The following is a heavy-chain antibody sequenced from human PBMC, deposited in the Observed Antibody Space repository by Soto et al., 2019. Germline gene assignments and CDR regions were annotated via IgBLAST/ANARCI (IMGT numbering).Heavy chain of an antibody. Sequence: EVQLLESGGGLVQPGGSLRLSCAASGFTFSSYAMSWVRQAPGKGLEVVSAISGSGGSTYYADSVKGRFTISRDNSKNTLYLQMNSLRAEDTAVYYCAKDSPYYYDSSGYSWFDPWGQGTLVTVSS. V-gene: IGHV3-23*01. J-gene: IGHJ5*02. CDR2: ISGSGGST. CDR1: GFTFSSYA. CDR3: AKDSPYYYDSSGYSWFDP. D-gene: IGHD3-22*01.